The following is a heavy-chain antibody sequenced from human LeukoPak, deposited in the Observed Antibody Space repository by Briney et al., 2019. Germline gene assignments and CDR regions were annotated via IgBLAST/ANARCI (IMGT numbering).Heavy chain of an antibody. V-gene: IGHV4-59*01. CDR1: GGSISSYY. CDR2: IYYSGST. D-gene: IGHD3-10*01. Sequence: SETLSLTCTVSGGSISSYYWSWIRQPPGKGQEWIGYIYYSGSTNYNPSLKSRVTISVDTSKNQFSLKLSSVTAADTAVYYCASSTMVRGSSFWFDPWGQGTLVTVSS. CDR3: ASSTMVRGSSFWFDP. J-gene: IGHJ5*02.